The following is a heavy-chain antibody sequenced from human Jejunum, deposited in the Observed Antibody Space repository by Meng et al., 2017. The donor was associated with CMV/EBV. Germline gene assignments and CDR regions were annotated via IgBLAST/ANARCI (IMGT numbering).Heavy chain of an antibody. Sequence: GFTFHKYAIPWVRRAPGKGLEWVALVSHDGVTKQYADSVQGRLTISRDNSQNTVVLQMDSLRGEDTAVYYCAAEYRLLNTPYFEYWGQGTGVTVSS. CDR3: AAEYRLLNTPYFEY. J-gene: IGHJ4*02. CDR2: VSHDGVTK. V-gene: IGHV3-30-3*01. D-gene: IGHD2/OR15-2a*01. CDR1: GFTFHKYA.